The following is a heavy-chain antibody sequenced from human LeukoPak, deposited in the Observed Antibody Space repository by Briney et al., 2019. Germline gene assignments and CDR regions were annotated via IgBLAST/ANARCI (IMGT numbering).Heavy chain of an antibody. J-gene: IGHJ4*02. CDR1: GYSSTNYA. CDR3: ARDPTNKWEEPVYRFEN. Sequence: GASVKVSFKASGYSSTNYALHWVRQAPGQRLEWMGWINVGNGNIKYSQKFQGRVTITRDISANSAYMELNSLRSEDTAVYYCARDPTNKWEEPVYRFENWGQGSLVTVSS. D-gene: IGHD1-14*01. V-gene: IGHV1-3*01. CDR2: INVGNGNI.